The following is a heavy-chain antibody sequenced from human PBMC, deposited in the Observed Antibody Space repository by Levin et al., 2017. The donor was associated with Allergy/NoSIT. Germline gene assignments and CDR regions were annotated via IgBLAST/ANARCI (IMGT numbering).Heavy chain of an antibody. Sequence: GSLRLSCNVSGGSTSSTSYYWSWVRQPPGKALEWIGSIYHNGKTYYNPSLESRVTISVDTSRNQFSLKVNSVTAADTAVYSCTRQTWIHKGYFDSWGQGTLVTVSS. CDR2: IYHNGKT. CDR3: TRQTWIHKGYFDS. D-gene: IGHD5-18*01. CDR1: GGSTSSTSYY. V-gene: IGHV4-39*01. J-gene: IGHJ4*02.